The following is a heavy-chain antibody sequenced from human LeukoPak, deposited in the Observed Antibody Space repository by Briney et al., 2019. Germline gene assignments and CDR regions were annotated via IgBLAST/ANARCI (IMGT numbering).Heavy chain of an antibody. Sequence: SVKVSCKASGGTFSSYAISWVRQAPGQGLEWMGGIIPIFGTANYAQKFQGRVTITTDESTSTAYMELSSLRSEDTAVYYCARVPGSIGADWYFDVWGRDTLVTVSS. CDR1: GGTFSSYA. V-gene: IGHV1-69*05. CDR2: IIPIFGTA. J-gene: IGHJ2*01. CDR3: ARVPGSIGADWYFDV. D-gene: IGHD1-14*01.